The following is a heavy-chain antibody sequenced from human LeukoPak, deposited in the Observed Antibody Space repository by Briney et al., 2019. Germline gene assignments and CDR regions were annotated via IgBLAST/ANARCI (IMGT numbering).Heavy chain of an antibody. CDR3: ARTTEGGYTYDYFYYYYMDV. D-gene: IGHD5-18*01. J-gene: IGHJ6*03. V-gene: IGHV4-4*02. CDR1: GGSISSSNW. Sequence: SGTLSLTCAVSGGSISSSNWWSWVRQPPGKGLEWIGEIHHSGSTNYNTSPKSRVTISVDKSKNQFSLKLSSVTAADTAVYYCARTTEGGYTYDYFYYYYMDVWGKGTTVTISS. CDR2: IHHSGST.